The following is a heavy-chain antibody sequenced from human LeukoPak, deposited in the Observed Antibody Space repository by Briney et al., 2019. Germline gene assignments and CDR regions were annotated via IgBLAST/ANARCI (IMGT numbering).Heavy chain of an antibody. CDR2: IYYSGST. V-gene: IGHV4-31*03. CDR1: GGSISSGGYY. D-gene: IGHD5-18*01. J-gene: IGHJ4*02. Sequence: SETLSLTCTVSGGSISSGGYYWSWIRQHPGKGLEWIGYIYYSGSTYYNPSLKSRVTISVDTSKNQFSLKLSSVTAADTAVYYCARAAMAYCYFDYWGQETLVTVSS. CDR3: ARAAMAYCYFDY.